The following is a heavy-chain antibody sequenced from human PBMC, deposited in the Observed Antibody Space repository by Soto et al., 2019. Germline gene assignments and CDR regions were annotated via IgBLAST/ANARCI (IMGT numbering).Heavy chain of an antibody. J-gene: IGHJ4*02. D-gene: IGHD2-8*01. Sequence: QPQLVQSGAEVRKPGASVNVSCKASGYTFTTYGISWVRQAPGQGLEWMGWIGGYNGDSHNAQKFQGRLTMTRDTSTKTAYMELRSLRPDDTSVYYSARVGNNGWPLEYDYGGQGTLVIVSS. CDR2: IGGYNGDS. CDR1: GYTFTTYG. CDR3: ARVGNNGWPLEYDY. V-gene: IGHV1-18*04.